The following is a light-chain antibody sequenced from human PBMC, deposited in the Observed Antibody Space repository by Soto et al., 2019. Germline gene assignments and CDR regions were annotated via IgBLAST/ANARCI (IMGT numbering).Light chain of an antibody. V-gene: IGKV2-28*01. CDR1: QSLLLSNGYNY. CDR2: LGS. CDR3: MQALQTPKT. Sequence: DIVMTQSPLSLPVTPGESASISCRSSQSLLLSNGYNYLDWYLRKPGQSPQLLIYLGSTRASGVPDRFSGSGSGTDFTLKISRVEAEDVGVYYCMQALQTPKTFGQGTKLEIK. J-gene: IGKJ2*01.